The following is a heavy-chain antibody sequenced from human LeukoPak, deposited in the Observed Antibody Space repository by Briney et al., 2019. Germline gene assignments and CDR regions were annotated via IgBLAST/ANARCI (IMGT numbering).Heavy chain of an antibody. Sequence: GGSLRVSCAASGFTFSSYGMHWVRHAPGKGLVWVSRTNGDGSDTSYADSVKGRFTISRDSATNTLYLQMNSLRAEDTAIYYCVRDGEYSHGIDFDYWGQGTLVTVSP. D-gene: IGHD5-18*01. CDR2: TNGDGSDT. V-gene: IGHV3-74*01. CDR1: GFTFSSYG. J-gene: IGHJ4*02. CDR3: VRDGEYSHGIDFDY.